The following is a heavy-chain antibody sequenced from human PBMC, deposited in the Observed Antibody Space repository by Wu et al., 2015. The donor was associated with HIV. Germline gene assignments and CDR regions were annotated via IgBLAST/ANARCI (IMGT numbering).Heavy chain of an antibody. D-gene: IGHD3-10*01. CDR2: IVPQSGAT. CDR1: EYTFTAYY. Sequence: QVYLAQSGAEVKKPGASVKVSCRASEYTFTAYYLHWLRQAPGQRSEWMGYIVPQSGATLYSQKFRDRISLTRDTAISTAFMDLSGLTSDDTAVYYCARSDFGSGTLASHWGQGTLVTVSS. J-gene: IGHJ4*02. V-gene: IGHV1-2*02. CDR3: ARSDFGSGTLASH.